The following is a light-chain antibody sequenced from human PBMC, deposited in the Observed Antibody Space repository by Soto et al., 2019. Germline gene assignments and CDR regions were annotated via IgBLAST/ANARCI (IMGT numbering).Light chain of an antibody. Sequence: SYELTQPPSVSVAPGKTARITCGGNNIGSKSVHWYQQKPGQAPVLVIYYDSDRPSGIPERFSGSNSGNTATLTISRVEAGDEADYYWQVWDSSSDHPGVFGGGTKLTVL. CDR1: NIGSKS. CDR2: YDS. V-gene: IGLV3-21*04. J-gene: IGLJ3*02. CDR3: QVWDSSSDHPGV.